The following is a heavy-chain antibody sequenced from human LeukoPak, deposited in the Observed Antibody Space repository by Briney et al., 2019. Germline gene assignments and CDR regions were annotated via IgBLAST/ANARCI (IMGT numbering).Heavy chain of an antibody. V-gene: IGHV3-30*18. Sequence: GGSLRLSCAASGFTLSSYGMHWVRQAPGKGLEWVAVISYDGSNKYYADSVKGRFTISRDNSKNTLYLQMNSLRAEDTAVYYCAKGGYDILTGYSLWGQGTLVTVSS. CDR2: ISYDGSNK. J-gene: IGHJ4*02. CDR3: AKGGYDILTGYSL. D-gene: IGHD3-9*01. CDR1: GFTLSSYG.